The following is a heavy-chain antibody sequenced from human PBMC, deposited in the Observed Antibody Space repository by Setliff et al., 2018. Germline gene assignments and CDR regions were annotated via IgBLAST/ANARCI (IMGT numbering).Heavy chain of an antibody. CDR1: GGSISSNGFY. V-gene: IGHV4-39*01. D-gene: IGHD1-26*01. Sequence: PSETLSLTCTVSGGSISSNGFYWGWIRQPPGEGLEWIGRFYFGENTHYNPSLKSRFTISVDTSKTQFSLQVSSVTAADTAVYYCARHGRYTGTYAESFDIWGQGTMVTVSS. J-gene: IGHJ3*02. CDR3: ARHGRYTGTYAESFDI. CDR2: FYFGENT.